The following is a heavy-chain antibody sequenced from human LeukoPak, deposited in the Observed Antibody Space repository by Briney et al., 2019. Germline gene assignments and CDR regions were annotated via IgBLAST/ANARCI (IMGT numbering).Heavy chain of an antibody. D-gene: IGHD2-15*01. CDR2: IYYSGST. J-gene: IGHJ5*02. V-gene: IGHV4-59*01. CDR3: ARVRGYCSGGSCGYNWFDP. Sequence: SETLSLTCTVSGGSISSYYWSWIRQPPGKGLEWIGYIYYSGSTNYNPSLKSRVTISVDTSKIQFSLKLSSVTAADTAVYYCARVRGYCSGGSCGYNWFDPWGQGTLVTVSS. CDR1: GGSISSYY.